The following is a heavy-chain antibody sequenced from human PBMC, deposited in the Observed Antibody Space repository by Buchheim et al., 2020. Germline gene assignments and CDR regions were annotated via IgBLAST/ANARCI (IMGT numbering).Heavy chain of an antibody. Sequence: QVQLQQWGAGLLKPSEPLSLTCAVYGGSFSGYYWSWIRQPPGKGLEWIGEINHSGSTNSNPSLKSRVTISVDTSKNQFSLKLSSVTAADTAVYYCARGPYYGSGSYYRNNWFDPWGQGTL. J-gene: IGHJ5*02. CDR3: ARGPYYGSGSYYRNNWFDP. V-gene: IGHV4-34*01. D-gene: IGHD3-10*01. CDR2: INHSGST. CDR1: GGSFSGYY.